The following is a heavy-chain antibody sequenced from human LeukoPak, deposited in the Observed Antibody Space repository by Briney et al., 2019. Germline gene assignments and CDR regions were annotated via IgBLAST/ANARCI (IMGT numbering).Heavy chain of an antibody. Sequence: SQTLSLTCTVSGGSISSGGYYWSWIRQHPGKGLEWIGYIYYSGSTYYNPSLKSRVTISVDTSKNQFSLKLSAVTAADTAVYYCARRSYPDAFDIWGQGTMVTVSS. D-gene: IGHD1-26*01. CDR3: ARRSYPDAFDI. V-gene: IGHV4-31*03. CDR1: GGSISSGGYY. CDR2: IYYSGST. J-gene: IGHJ3*02.